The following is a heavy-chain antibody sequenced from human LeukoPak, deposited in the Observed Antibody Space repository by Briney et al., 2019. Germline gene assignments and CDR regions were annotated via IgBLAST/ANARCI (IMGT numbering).Heavy chain of an antibody. CDR2: ISSSGSTI. CDR1: GFTFCDYY. CDR3: ARDGDLRGVTSYYFDY. J-gene: IGHJ4*02. D-gene: IGHD3-10*01. Sequence: GGSLRLSCAASGFTFCDYYMSWIRQAPGKGLEWVSYISSSGSTIYYADSVKGRFTISRDNAKNSLYLQMNSLRAEDTAVYYCARDGDLRGVTSYYFDYWGQGTLVTVSS. V-gene: IGHV3-11*01.